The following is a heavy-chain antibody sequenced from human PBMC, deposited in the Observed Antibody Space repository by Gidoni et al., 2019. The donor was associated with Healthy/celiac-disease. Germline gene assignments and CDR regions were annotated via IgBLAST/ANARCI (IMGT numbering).Heavy chain of an antibody. CDR2: ISGSGGST. J-gene: IGHJ4*02. Sequence: EVQLLESGGGLVQPGGSLRLSCAASGFTFSSYAMSWVRQAPGKGLEWVSAISGSGGSTYYADSVKGRFTISRDNSKNTLYLQMNSLRAEDTAVYYCAKRVTKDYYDSSGYKGYFDYWGQGTLVTVSS. CDR3: AKRVTKDYYDSSGYKGYFDY. V-gene: IGHV3-23*01. D-gene: IGHD3-22*01. CDR1: GFTFSSYA.